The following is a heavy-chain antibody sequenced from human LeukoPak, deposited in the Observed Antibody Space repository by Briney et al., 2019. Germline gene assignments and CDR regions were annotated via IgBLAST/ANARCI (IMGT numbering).Heavy chain of an antibody. CDR1: GYTFTSYY. J-gene: IGHJ3*02. V-gene: IGHV1-46*01. D-gene: IGHD5-24*01. CDR2: INPSGGST. Sequence: ASVKVSCKASGYTFTSYYMHWVRQAPGQGLEWMGIINPSGGSTSYAQKFQGRVTMTRDMSTSTVYMELSSLRSEDTAVYYCARGRDGYNLVDAFDIWGQGIMVTVSS. CDR3: ARGRDGYNLVDAFDI.